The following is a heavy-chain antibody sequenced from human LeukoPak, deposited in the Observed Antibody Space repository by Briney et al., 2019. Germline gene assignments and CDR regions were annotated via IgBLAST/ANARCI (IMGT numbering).Heavy chain of an antibody. J-gene: IGHJ4*02. V-gene: IGHV3-48*04. CDR3: ARDPWGGYDKSPDY. CDR1: GFTFSSYS. D-gene: IGHD5-12*01. Sequence: GGSLRLSCAASGFTFSSYSMNWVRQAPGKGLEWVSYISSSSSTIYYADSVKGRFTISRDNAKNSLYQQMNSLRAEDTAVYYCARDPWGGYDKSPDYWGQGTLVTVSS. CDR2: ISSSSSTI.